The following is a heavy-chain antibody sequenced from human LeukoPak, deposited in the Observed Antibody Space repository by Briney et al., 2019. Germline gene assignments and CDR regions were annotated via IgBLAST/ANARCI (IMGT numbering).Heavy chain of an antibody. CDR2: INHSGST. CDR3: ARGPLQYYDSSGYYFDY. D-gene: IGHD3-22*01. V-gene: IGHV4-34*01. CDR1: GGSFSGYY. J-gene: IGHJ4*02. Sequence: SETLSLTCAVYGGSFSGYYWSWIRQPPGKGLEWIGEINHSGSTNYNPSLKSRVTISVDTSKNQFSLKLSSVTAADTAVYYCARGPLQYYDSSGYYFDYWGQGTLVTVS.